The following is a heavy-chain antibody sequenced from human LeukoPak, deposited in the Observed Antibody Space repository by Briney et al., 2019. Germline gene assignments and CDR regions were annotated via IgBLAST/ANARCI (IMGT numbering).Heavy chain of an antibody. J-gene: IGHJ4*02. V-gene: IGHV1-18*01. CDR3: VRDKDYYASGSYHY. D-gene: IGHD3-10*01. Sequence: ASVKVFCKASGYTFTSYGISWVRQAPGQGLEWMGWISTYTGNTNYAQKLQGRVTMTTDTSTSTAYMELRSLRSEDTAVYYCVRDKDYYASGSYHYWGQGTLVTVSS. CDR2: ISTYTGNT. CDR1: GYTFTSYG.